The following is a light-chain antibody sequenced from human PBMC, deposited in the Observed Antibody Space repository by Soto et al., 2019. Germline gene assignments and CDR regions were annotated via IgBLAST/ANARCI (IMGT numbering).Light chain of an antibody. J-gene: IGKJ5*01. CDR1: QSVSSNH. CDR2: GAS. CDR3: QQRSNWPLIT. Sequence: EIVFTQSPGTLSLSPGERATLSCRASQSVSSNHLAWYQQKRGQPPRLLIYGASSRATGTPGRFSGSGSGTDFTLTISSLEPEDFAVYYCQQRSNWPLITFGQGTRLEIK. V-gene: IGKV3D-20*02.